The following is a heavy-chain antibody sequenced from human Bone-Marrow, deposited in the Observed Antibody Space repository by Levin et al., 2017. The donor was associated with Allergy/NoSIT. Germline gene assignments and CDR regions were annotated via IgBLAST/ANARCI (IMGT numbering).Heavy chain of an antibody. CDR1: GGTFSTYG. CDR3: ARLRGWYPKNYGMDV. V-gene: IGHV1-69*06. CDR2: TIPIFGTS. D-gene: IGHD1-14*01. J-gene: IGHJ6*02. Sequence: ASVKVSCKASGGTFSTYGLSWVRQAPGQGLEWMGGTIPIFGTSNYTERFKGRVTITADTSTSTAYMELSSLRSEDTATYYCARLRGWYPKNYGMDVWGQGTTVTVSS.